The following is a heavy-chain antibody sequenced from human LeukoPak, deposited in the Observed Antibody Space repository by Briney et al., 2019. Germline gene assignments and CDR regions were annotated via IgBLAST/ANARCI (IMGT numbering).Heavy chain of an antibody. CDR3: ATEKDLLLDS. CDR2: FDPGDDET. J-gene: IGHJ5*01. Sequence: ASVKVSCKVSGYSLSELSTHWVRQAPGQGLEWMGGFDPGDDETIYVQKFQGRVTMTEDTSTDTAYLELSSLRSEDTAVYFCATEKDLLLDSWGQGTPVTVSS. CDR1: GYSLSELS. D-gene: IGHD1-26*01. V-gene: IGHV1-24*01.